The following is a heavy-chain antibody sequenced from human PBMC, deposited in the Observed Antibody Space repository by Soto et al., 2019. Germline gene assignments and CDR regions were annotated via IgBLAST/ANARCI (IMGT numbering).Heavy chain of an antibody. CDR2: ITAGGSAT. CDR1: GFSFRNHA. V-gene: IGHV3-23*01. Sequence: EVQVLESGGDLVQPGGSLRLSCAASGFSFRNHAMTWVRQAPGQGLEYVSSITAGGSATFYAASVRGRFAISRDNAKSTLYLQMSSLRAEDTALYYGAKDVADRGIDSGGQGTLVTVSS. D-gene: IGHD1-20*01. J-gene: IGHJ4*02. CDR3: AKDVADRGIDS.